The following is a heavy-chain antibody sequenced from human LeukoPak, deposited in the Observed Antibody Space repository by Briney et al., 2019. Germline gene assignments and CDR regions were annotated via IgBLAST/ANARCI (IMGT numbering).Heavy chain of an antibody. Sequence: GGSLRLSCAASGFSVINAWMSWVRQAPGQGLEWVGRIKSRADGGTTGYAAPVEGRFSISRDDSENTLYLQMNSLQIDDTALFYCLIFPGRWGQGTLVTVSS. J-gene: IGHJ4*02. CDR1: GFSVINAW. D-gene: IGHD3-3*01. V-gene: IGHV3-15*05. CDR3: LIFPGR. CDR2: IKSRADGGTT.